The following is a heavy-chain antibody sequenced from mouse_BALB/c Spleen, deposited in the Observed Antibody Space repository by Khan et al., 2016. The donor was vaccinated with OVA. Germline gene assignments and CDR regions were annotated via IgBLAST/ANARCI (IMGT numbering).Heavy chain of an antibody. D-gene: IGHD1-1*01. CDR2: ISSGGSYT. Sequence: EVELVESGGGLVRPGGSLKLSCAASGFSFSSYSMSWVRQTPEKRLEWVATISSGGSYTYYPDSVKGRFTISRDNAKNPQHVQVNRLMSVETAMYYGTGHRGYYGSSPYFDYWGQGTTRTVSS. J-gene: IGHJ2*01. V-gene: IGHV5-6-4*01. CDR1: GFSFSSYS. CDR3: TGHRGYYGSSPYFDY.